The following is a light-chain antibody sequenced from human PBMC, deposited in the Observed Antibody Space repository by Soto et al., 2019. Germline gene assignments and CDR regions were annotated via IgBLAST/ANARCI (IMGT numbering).Light chain of an antibody. CDR1: SSDVCGYNY. CDR2: EVS. V-gene: IGLV2-8*01. CDR3: SSYAASNNFYFV. Sequence: QSVLTQPPSASGSPGQSVTISCTGTSSDVCGYNYVSWYQQHPGKAPKLMIYEVSKRPSGVPDRFSGSKSGNTASLTVSGLQAEDEADYYCSSYAASNNFYFVFGGGTKVTVL. J-gene: IGLJ3*02.